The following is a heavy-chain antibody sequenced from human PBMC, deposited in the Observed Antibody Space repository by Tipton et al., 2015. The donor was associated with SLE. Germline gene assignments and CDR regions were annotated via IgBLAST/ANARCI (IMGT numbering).Heavy chain of an antibody. CDR3: AREAMVQGVIDY. D-gene: IGHD3-10*01. CDR1: GGSISSYY. J-gene: IGHJ4*02. V-gene: IGHV4-4*08. Sequence: TLSLTCTVSGGSISSYYWSWIRQPAGGGLEWIGYIYTSGSTNYNPSLKSRVTISVDTSKNQFSLKLSSVTAADTAVYYCAREAMVQGVIDYWGQGTLVTVSS. CDR2: IYTSGST.